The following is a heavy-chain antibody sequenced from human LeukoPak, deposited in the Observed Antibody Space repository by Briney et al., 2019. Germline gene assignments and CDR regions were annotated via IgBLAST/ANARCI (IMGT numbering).Heavy chain of an antibody. V-gene: IGHV3-23*01. CDR2: IRGSGDNT. J-gene: IGHJ6*01. CDR3: AKMKGHPLPKYYMDV. CDR1: GFTFSGFA. D-gene: IGHD1-26*01. Sequence: GGSLRLSCAASGFTFSGFAMSWARRTPGKGLGWVSGIRGSGDNTLYADSVKGRFTISRDNSKNTLYLEMNSLRAEDTAIYYCAKMKGHPLPKYYMDVWGQGTTVTVSS.